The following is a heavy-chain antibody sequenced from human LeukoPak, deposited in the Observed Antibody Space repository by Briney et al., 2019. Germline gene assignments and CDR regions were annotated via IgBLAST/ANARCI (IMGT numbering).Heavy chain of an antibody. CDR3: ARDRDGYNSLDY. CDR2: IYYSGST. V-gene: IGHV4-59*01. Sequence: SETLSLTCTVSGGSISSYYWNWIRQPPGKGLEWIGYIYYSGSTNYNPSLKSRVTISVDTSKNQFSLKLSSVTAADTAVYYCARDRDGYNSLDYWGQGTLVTVYS. CDR1: GGSISSYY. D-gene: IGHD5-24*01. J-gene: IGHJ4*02.